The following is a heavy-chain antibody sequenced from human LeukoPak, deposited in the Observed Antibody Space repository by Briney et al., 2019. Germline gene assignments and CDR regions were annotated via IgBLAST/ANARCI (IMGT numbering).Heavy chain of an antibody. Sequence: PGGSLRLSCAASGFTFSSYGMHWVRQAPGKGLEWVAVVWYDGSNKYYADSVKGRFTISRDNSKNTLYLQMNSLRAEDTAVYYCARDNDNSGYSTAPVDYWGQGTLVTVSS. J-gene: IGHJ4*02. CDR3: ARDNDNSGYSTAPVDY. CDR1: GFTFSSYG. D-gene: IGHD3-22*01. V-gene: IGHV3-33*01. CDR2: VWYDGSNK.